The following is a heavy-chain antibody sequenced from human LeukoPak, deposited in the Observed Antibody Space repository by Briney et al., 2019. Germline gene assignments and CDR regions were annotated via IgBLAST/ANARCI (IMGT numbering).Heavy chain of an antibody. CDR3: AKESQRRYYFDY. V-gene: IGHV3-23*01. CDR1: GFTFSSYA. J-gene: IGHJ4*02. Sequence: GGSLRLSCAASGFTFSSYAMNWVRQAPGKGLEWVSVISGSGGSTYYADSVKGRFTISRDNSKNTLYLQMNSLRAEDTAVYYCAKESQRRYYFDYWGQGTLVTVSS. CDR2: ISGSGGST.